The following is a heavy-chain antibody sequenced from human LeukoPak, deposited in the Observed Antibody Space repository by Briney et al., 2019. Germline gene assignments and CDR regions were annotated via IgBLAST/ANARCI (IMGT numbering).Heavy chain of an antibody. Sequence: PGGSLRLSXAASGFTFSSYAMSWVRQAPGKGVEWVSDISGSGGSTYYADSVKGRFTISRDNSKNTLYLQMNSLRAEDTAVYYCAKSYCGGDCNAFDYWGQGTLVTVSS. J-gene: IGHJ4*02. D-gene: IGHD2-21*01. CDR1: GFTFSSYA. CDR2: ISGSGGST. CDR3: AKSYCGGDCNAFDY. V-gene: IGHV3-23*01.